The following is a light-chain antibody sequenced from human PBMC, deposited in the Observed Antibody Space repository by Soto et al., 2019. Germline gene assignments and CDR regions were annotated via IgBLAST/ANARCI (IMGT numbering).Light chain of an antibody. CDR3: AAWDDSLNGYV. CDR1: SSNIGSNP. J-gene: IGLJ1*01. V-gene: IGLV1-44*01. CDR2: SND. Sequence: QSVLTQPPSASGTPGQRVTISCSGSSSNIGSNPVNWYQQLPGTAPRLLIYSNDQRPSGAPDRFSGSKSGTSASLAISGLQSEDEADYSCAAWDDSLNGYVFGTGTKLTVL.